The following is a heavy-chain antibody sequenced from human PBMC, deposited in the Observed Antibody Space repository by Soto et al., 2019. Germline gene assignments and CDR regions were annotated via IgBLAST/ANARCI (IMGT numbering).Heavy chain of an antibody. CDR2: LYYTGTT. J-gene: IGHJ5*02. CDR3: GAYCSRTYGDDWFDP. D-gene: IGHD2-2*01. CDR1: GGSIGSSSYY. V-gene: IGHV4-39*01. Sequence: KASETLSLTCSVSGGSIGSSSYYFGWIRQPPGKGLEWIGSLYYTGTTYYNSSLKSRVTISADKSQNQFSLRLSSVTAADTDVYYCGAYCSRTYGDDWFDPWGQGTLVTVSS.